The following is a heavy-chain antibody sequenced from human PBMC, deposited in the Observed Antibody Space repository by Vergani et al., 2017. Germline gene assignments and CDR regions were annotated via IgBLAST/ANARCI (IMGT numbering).Heavy chain of an antibody. J-gene: IGHJ4*02. CDR3: ARGRGNIVVVVAAYFDY. V-gene: IGHV4-34*01. Sequence: QVQLQQWGAGLLKPSETLSLTCAVYGGSFSGYYWSWIRQPPGKGLEWIGEINHSGSTNYNPSLKSRVTISVDTSKNQFSLKLRSVTAADTAVYYCARGRGNIVVVVAAYFDYWGQGTLVTVSS. CDR2: INHSGST. D-gene: IGHD2-15*01. CDR1: GGSFSGYY.